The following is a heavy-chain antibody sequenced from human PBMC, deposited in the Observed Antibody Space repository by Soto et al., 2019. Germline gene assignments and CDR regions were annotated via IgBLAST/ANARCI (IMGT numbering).Heavy chain of an antibody. V-gene: IGHV1-69*13. D-gene: IGHD5-12*01. Sequence: ASVKVSCKASGGTFSSYAISWVRQAPGQGLEWVARIIPIFGTANVAQKFQGRVTITADESTTTAYMELSGLRSDDTAVYYCAKDGGADGYFGNWLDPWGQGTLVTVSS. J-gene: IGHJ5*02. CDR3: AKDGGADGYFGNWLDP. CDR2: IIPIFGTA. CDR1: GGTFSSYA.